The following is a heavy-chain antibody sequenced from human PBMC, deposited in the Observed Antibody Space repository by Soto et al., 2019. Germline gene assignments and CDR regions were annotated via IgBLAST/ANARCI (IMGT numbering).Heavy chain of an antibody. CDR2: INHSGST. Sequence: QVQLQQWGAGLLKPSETLSLTCAVYGGSFSGYYWSWIRQPPGKGLEWIGEINHSGSTNYNPSLKSRVTISVDTSKNQFSLKLSSVAAADTAVYYCARGVGGTHWGQGTLVTVSS. CDR3: ARGVGGTH. D-gene: IGHD3-3*01. CDR1: GGSFSGYY. V-gene: IGHV4-34*01. J-gene: IGHJ4*02.